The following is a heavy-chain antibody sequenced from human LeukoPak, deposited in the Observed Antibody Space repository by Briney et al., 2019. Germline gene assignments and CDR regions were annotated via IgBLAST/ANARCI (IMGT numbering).Heavy chain of an antibody. Sequence: ASVKVSCKASGYTFTSYDINWVRQATGQGLEWMGWMNPNSGNTGYAQKFQGRVTMTRNTSISTAYMELSSLRSEDTAVYYCATLGGYCSSTSCYVTSYYYYGMDVWGQGTTVTVSS. CDR1: GYTFTSYD. CDR2: MNPNSGNT. CDR3: ATLGGYCSSTSCYVTSYYYYGMDV. D-gene: IGHD2-2*01. V-gene: IGHV1-8*01. J-gene: IGHJ6*02.